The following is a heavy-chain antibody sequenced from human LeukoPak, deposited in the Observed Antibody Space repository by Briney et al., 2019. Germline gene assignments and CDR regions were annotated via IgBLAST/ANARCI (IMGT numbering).Heavy chain of an antibody. CDR1: AYTFNGYY. CDR2: INPNTGDR. CDR3: ARSRVSDAFDI. Sequence: ASVKVSCKASAYTFNGYYMHWVRQAPGQGLEWMGWINPNTGDRNYAQKFQGRVTMTRDTSISTAYMELSRLRSDDTAVYYCARSRVSDAFDIWGQGTMVSVSS. D-gene: IGHD3-3*01. J-gene: IGHJ3*02. V-gene: IGHV1-2*02.